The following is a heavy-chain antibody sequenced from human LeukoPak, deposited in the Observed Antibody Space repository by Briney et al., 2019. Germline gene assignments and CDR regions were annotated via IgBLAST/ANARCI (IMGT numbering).Heavy chain of an antibody. V-gene: IGHV1-18*01. J-gene: IGHJ6*02. CDR1: GYTFTSYG. D-gene: IGHD3-22*01. CDR2: ISAYNGNT. Sequence: ASVKVSCKASGYTFTSYGISWVRQAPGQGLEWMGWISAYNGNTNYAQKLQGRVTMTTDTSTSTAYMELRGLRSDDTAVYYCARVDYDSSGYYPYYYGMDVWGQGTTVTVSS. CDR3: ARVDYDSSGYYPYYYGMDV.